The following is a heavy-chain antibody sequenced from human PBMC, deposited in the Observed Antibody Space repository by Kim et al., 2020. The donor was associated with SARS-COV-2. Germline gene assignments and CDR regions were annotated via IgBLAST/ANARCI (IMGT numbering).Heavy chain of an antibody. V-gene: IGHV3-30*02. Sequence: NKYYADSGQGRFTISKDNSKNTLYLQMNSLRAEDTAVYYCAKDSYPFGMDVWGQGTTVTVSS. D-gene: IGHD3-10*01. CDR2: NK. CDR3: AKDSYPFGMDV. J-gene: IGHJ6*02.